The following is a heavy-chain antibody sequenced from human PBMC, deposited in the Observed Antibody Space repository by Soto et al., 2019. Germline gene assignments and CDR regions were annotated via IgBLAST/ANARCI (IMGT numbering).Heavy chain of an antibody. CDR3: ASDSSGWYSDYYGMDV. J-gene: IGHJ6*02. CDR1: GYTFTGYY. V-gene: IGHV1-2*02. CDR2: INPNSGGT. D-gene: IGHD6-19*01. Sequence: ASVKVSCKASGYTFTGYYMHWVRQAPGQGLEWMGWINPNSGGTNYAQKFQGRVTMTRDTSISTAYMELSRLRSDDTAVYYCASDSSGWYSDYYGMDVWGQGTTVTVPS.